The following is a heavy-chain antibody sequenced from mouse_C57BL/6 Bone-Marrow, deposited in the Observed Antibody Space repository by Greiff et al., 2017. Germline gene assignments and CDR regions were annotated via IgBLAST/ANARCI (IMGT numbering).Heavy chain of an antibody. CDR1: GYTFTDYE. J-gene: IGHJ3*01. CDR3: TRGPLFAY. CDR2: IDPETGGT. Sequence: QVQLKESGAELVRPGASVTLSCKASGYTFTDYEMHWVKQTPVHGLEWIGAIDPETGGTAYNQKFKGKAILTADKSSSTAYMELRSLTSEDSAVDYCTRGPLFAYWGQGTLVTVSA. V-gene: IGHV1-15*01.